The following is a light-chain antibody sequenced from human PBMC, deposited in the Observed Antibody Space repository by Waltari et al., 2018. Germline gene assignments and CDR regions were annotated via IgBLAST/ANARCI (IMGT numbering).Light chain of an antibody. J-gene: IGLJ2*01. V-gene: IGLV1-44*01. CDR2: STD. Sequence: QFVLTQPPSASGSHGHRVRISCSGTSSNIGSNPENWYQQLPGTAPKLLIYSTDQRPSGVPDRFSGSKSGTSASLAISGLQSEDEADYYCAAWDDSLDGHVVFGGGTKVTVL. CDR3: AAWDDSLDGHVV. CDR1: SSNIGSNP.